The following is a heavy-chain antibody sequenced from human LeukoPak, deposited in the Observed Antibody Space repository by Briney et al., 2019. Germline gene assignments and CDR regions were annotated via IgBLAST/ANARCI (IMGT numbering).Heavy chain of an antibody. CDR3: ARRNYYDGYFSY. CDR1: GFSLRSYG. J-gene: IGHJ4*02. D-gene: IGHD3-22*01. V-gene: IGHV3-21*01. CDR2: LSSSSSYI. Sequence: GGSLRLSCAASGFSLRSYGMNCIRQAPGKGLEWVSSLSSSSSYIYYAGSVKGRFTISRDNPKNSLYLQINSLRAEDTAVYYCARRNYYDGYFSYCSQGTLVTVSS.